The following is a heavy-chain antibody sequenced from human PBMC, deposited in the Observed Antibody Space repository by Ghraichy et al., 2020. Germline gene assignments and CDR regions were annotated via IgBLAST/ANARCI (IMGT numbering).Heavy chain of an antibody. CDR1: GGSFSGYY. D-gene: IGHD4-17*01. J-gene: IGHJ4*02. CDR2: IKLSGST. Sequence: SETLSLTCTVYGGSFSGYYWSWLRQPPGKGLEWIGEIKLSGSTSYSPSLRSRVTISVDTSKNQFSLKLTSVTAADTAMYYCARGLSYGDYVVAFGYCGQGTLVTVSS. V-gene: IGHV4-34*01. CDR3: ARGLSYGDYVVAFGY.